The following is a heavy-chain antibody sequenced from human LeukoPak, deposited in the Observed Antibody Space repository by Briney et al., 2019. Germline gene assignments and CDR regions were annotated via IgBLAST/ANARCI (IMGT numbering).Heavy chain of an antibody. CDR1: GFTFSDHY. D-gene: IGHD5-12*01. CDR3: VRGYNSFDS. CDR2: SGNRARGYPT. Sequence: QPGGSLRLSCAVSGFTFSDHYMDWVRQTPGKGLEWISRSGNRARGYPTFYASSVRGRFTISRDSSGNLLYLQMNSLKTDDTAVYYCVRGYNSFDSWGQGTLVTVSS. V-gene: IGHV3-72*01. J-gene: IGHJ4*02.